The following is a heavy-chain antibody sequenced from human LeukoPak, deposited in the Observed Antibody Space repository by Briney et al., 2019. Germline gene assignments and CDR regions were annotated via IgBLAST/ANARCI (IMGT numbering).Heavy chain of an antibody. Sequence: ASVRVSCKASGYTFTGYYMHWVRRAPGQGLEWMGWINPNSGGTNYAQKFQGRVTMTRDTSISTAYMELSRLRSDDTAVYYCASSDSSGYYYVYWGQGTLVTVSS. V-gene: IGHV1-2*02. D-gene: IGHD3-22*01. CDR3: ASSDSSGYYYVY. CDR1: GYTFTGYY. CDR2: INPNSGGT. J-gene: IGHJ4*02.